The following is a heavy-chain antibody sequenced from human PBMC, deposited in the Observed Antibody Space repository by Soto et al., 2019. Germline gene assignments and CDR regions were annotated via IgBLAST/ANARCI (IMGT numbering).Heavy chain of an antibody. CDR1: GFTFSSYS. J-gene: IGHJ6*02. V-gene: IGHV3-48*02. D-gene: IGHD3-3*01. CDR3: ARDEYYDFWSGYFYYGMDV. CDR2: ISSSSSTI. Sequence: PGGSLRLSCAASGFTFSSYSMNWVRQAPGKGLEWGSYISSSSSTIYYADSVKGRFTISRDNAKNSLYLQMTSLRDEDTAVYYCARDEYYDFWSGYFYYGMDVWGQGTTVTVSS.